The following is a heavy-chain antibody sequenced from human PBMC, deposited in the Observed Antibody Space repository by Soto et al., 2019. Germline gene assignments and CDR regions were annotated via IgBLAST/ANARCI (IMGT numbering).Heavy chain of an antibody. V-gene: IGHV4-34*01. CDR3: ARDLRGGSYGMDV. CDR1: GRSFSGYY. CDR2: IYHSGST. D-gene: IGHD3-10*01. J-gene: IGHJ6*02. Sequence: PSETLSLTFAVYGRSFSGYYWSWIRQPPGKGLEWIGEIYHSGSTNYNPSLKSRVTISVDKSKNQFSLKLSSVTAADTAVYYCARDLRGGSYGMDVWGQGTTVT.